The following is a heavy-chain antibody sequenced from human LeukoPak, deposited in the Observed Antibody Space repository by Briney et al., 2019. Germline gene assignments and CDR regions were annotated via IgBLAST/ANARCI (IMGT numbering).Heavy chain of an antibody. CDR3: ARMLGSNFDY. Sequence: SETLSLTCTVSGGSISSGSYYWSWIRQPAGKGLEWIGRIYTSGSTNYNPSLKSRVTMSVDTSKNQFSLKLSSVTAADTAVYYCARMLGSNFDYWGQGTLVTVSS. D-gene: IGHD7-27*01. CDR1: GGSISSGSYY. V-gene: IGHV4-61*02. J-gene: IGHJ4*02. CDR2: IYTSGST.